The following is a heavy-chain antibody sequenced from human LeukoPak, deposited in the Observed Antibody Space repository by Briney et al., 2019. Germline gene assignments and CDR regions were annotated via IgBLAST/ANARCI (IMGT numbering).Heavy chain of an antibody. D-gene: IGHD3-10*01. V-gene: IGHV1-8*01. CDR3: ARDGGLWFGEYYYMDV. Sequence: ASVKVSCKASGYTFSSYDINWVRQATGQRLEWMGWMNPNSGNTGYAQKFQGRVTMTRNTSISTAYMELSRLRSDDTAVYYCARDGGLWFGEYYYMDVRGKGTTVTVSS. CDR1: GYTFSSYD. J-gene: IGHJ6*03. CDR2: MNPNSGNT.